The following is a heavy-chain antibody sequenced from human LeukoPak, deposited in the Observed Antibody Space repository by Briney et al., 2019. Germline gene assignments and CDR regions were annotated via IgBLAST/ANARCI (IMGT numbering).Heavy chain of an antibody. V-gene: IGHV4-34*01. CDR1: GGSFSGYY. J-gene: IGHJ5*02. CDR2: INHSGST. Sequence: SETLSLTCAVYGGSFSGYYWSWIRQPPGKGLEWIGEINHSGSTIYNPSLKSRVTISVDTSKNQFSLKLSSVTAADTAVYYCARRLPMVRGVKNWFDPWGQGTLVTVSS. CDR3: ARRLPMVRGVKNWFDP. D-gene: IGHD3-10*01.